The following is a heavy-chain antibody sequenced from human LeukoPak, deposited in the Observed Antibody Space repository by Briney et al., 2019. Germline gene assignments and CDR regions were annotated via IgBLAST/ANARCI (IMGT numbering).Heavy chain of an antibody. V-gene: IGHV3-74*01. CDR1: GFTFSRYW. Sequence: GGSLRLSCAASGFTFSRYWMHWVRQAPGKGLVWVSRISSDGSSTSYADSVRGRFTISRDNAKNTLYLQMNSLRAEDTAVYYSTRDQIFCSGGYCYFDYWGQGTLVTVSS. CDR2: ISSDGSST. J-gene: IGHJ4*02. D-gene: IGHD2-15*01. CDR3: TRDQIFCSGGYCYFDY.